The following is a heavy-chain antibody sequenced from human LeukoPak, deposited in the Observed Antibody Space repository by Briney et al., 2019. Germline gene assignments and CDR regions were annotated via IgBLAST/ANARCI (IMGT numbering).Heavy chain of an antibody. Sequence: SETLSLTCTVSGGSISSTSNFWGWIRQPPGKGLEWIGNIYYSGSTYYNPSRKSRVTVSVDTSKNQFSLRLSSVTAADSAVYYCARSGGYYYDSRYYFDYWGQGTLVTVSS. CDR3: ARSGGYYYDSRYYFDY. V-gene: IGHV4-39*01. CDR2: IYYSGST. D-gene: IGHD3-22*01. CDR1: GGSISSTSNF. J-gene: IGHJ4*02.